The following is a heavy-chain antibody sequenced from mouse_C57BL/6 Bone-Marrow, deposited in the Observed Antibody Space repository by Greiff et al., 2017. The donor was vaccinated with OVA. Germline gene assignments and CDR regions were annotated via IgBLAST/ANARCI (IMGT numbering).Heavy chain of an antibody. CDR2: ISSGGSYT. CDR3: ARTVRDY. CDR1: GFTFSSYG. Sequence: EVNLVESGGDLVKPGGSLKLSCAASGFTFSSYGMSWVRQTPDKRLEWVATISSGGSYTYYPDSVKGRFTISRDNAKNTLYLQMSSLKSEDTAMYYCARTVRDYWGQGTSVTVSS. J-gene: IGHJ4*01. D-gene: IGHD1-1*01. V-gene: IGHV5-6*01.